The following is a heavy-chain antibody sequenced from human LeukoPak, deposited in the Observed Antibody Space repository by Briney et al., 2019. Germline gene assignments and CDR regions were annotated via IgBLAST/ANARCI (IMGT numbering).Heavy chain of an antibody. CDR2: INPNSGGT. J-gene: IGHJ6*02. CDR3: ARWFTITSGDYDILTSSYHRGMDV. V-gene: IGHV1-2*02. D-gene: IGHD3-9*01. Sequence: ASVKVSCKAPGYAFTGYNMHWVRQAPGQGLEWMGWINPNSGGTNYPQKFQGRVTMTRDMSISTAYMELSRLTYDDTAVYYCARWFTITSGDYDILTSSYHRGMDVWGQGTTVTVSS. CDR1: GYAFTGYN.